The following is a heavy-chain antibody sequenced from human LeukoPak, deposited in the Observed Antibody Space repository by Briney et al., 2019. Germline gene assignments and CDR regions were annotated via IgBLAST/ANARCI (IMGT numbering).Heavy chain of an antibody. CDR2: INPNSGGT. D-gene: IGHD2-2*01. J-gene: IGHJ4*02. V-gene: IGHV1-2*02. CDR3: ARDSCSSTSCYPSYDY. CDR1: GYTLTGYY. Sequence: ASVKVSCKASGYTLTGYYMHWVRQAPGQGLEWMGWINPNSGGTNYAQKLQGRVTMTRDTSISTAYMELSRLRSDDTAVYYCARDSCSSTSCYPSYDYWGQGTLVTVSS.